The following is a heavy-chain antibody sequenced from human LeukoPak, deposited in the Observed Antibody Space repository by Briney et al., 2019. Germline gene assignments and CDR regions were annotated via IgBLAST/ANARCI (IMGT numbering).Heavy chain of an antibody. V-gene: IGHV4-31*03. CDR1: GGSISSGGYY. D-gene: IGHD2-2*02. J-gene: IGHJ6*02. Sequence: SETLSLTCTVSGGSISSGGYYWSWFRQHPGKGLEWIGYIYYSGSTYYNPSLKSRVTISVDTSKNQFSLKLSSVTAADTAVYYCARVFRGCSSTSCYTGAYYYYYYGMDVWGQGTTVTVSS. CDR3: ARVFRGCSSTSCYTGAYYYYYYGMDV. CDR2: IYYSGST.